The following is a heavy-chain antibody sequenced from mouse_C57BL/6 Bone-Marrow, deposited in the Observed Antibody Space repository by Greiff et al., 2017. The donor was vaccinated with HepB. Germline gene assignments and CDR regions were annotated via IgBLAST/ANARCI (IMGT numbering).Heavy chain of an antibody. Sequence: EVKLVESGGGLVKPGGSLKLSCAASGFTFSDYGMHWVRQAPEKGLEWVGYISSGSSTIYYADTVKGRVTITRDNAKNTLFLQMTSLTSEDTAMYYCATAMIRRAWFAYWGQGTLVTVSA. J-gene: IGHJ3*01. V-gene: IGHV5-17*01. CDR1: GFTFSDYG. CDR2: ISSGSSTI. D-gene: IGHD2-4*01. CDR3: ATAMIRRAWFAY.